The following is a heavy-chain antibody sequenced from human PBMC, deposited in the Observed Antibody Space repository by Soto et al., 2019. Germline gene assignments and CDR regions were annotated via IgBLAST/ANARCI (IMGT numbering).Heavy chain of an antibody. CDR1: GFTFSSYA. CDR3: AREYSSSGPRYFNY. Sequence: GGSLRLSCAASGFTFSSYAMHWVRQAPGKGLEWVAVISYDGSNKYYADSVKGRFTISRDNSKNTLYVEMNSLRDEDPAVYYCAREYSSSGPRYFNYWGQGTLVRSPQ. D-gene: IGHD6-6*01. CDR2: ISYDGSNK. V-gene: IGHV3-30-3*01. J-gene: IGHJ4*02.